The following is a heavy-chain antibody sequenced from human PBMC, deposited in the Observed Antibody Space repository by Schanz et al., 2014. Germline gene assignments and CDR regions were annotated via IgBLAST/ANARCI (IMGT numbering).Heavy chain of an antibody. CDR2: ISAYNGNT. D-gene: IGHD3-16*02. CDR1: EYSFTSYS. V-gene: IGHV1-3*01. CDR3: ARDRRVFDRDDLYYFDS. Sequence: QVHLVQSGAEVKRPGASVKVSCKASEYSFTSYSMHWVRQAPGQRLEWMGWISAYNGNTKYPQKLQGRVTMTTDTSTSTAYMELRSLRSDDTAVYYCARDRRVFDRDDLYYFDSWGQGTLVTVSS. J-gene: IGHJ4*02.